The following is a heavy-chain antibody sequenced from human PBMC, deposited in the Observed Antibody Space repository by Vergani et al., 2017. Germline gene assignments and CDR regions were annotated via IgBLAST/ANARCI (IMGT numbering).Heavy chain of an antibody. CDR2: IKSTFDRGTT. J-gene: IGHJ6*02. CDR3: TTDPRYCGDGSCDWLRDHHYYGMDV. CDR1: GFSFRNAW. V-gene: IGHV3-15*07. D-gene: IGHD2-21*01. Sequence: EVQLVESGGGIVKPGGSLRLSCVASGFSFRNAWMNWVRRTPGKGLEWVGRIKSTFDRGTTDYAAAVKGRFTISRDDSKNTLFLQMNGLKTEDIGVYYCTTDPRYCGDGSCDWLRDHHYYGMDVRGQGTTVTVSS.